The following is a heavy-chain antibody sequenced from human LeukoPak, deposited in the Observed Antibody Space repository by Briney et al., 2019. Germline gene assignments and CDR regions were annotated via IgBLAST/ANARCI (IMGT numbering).Heavy chain of an antibody. Sequence: PGGSLRLSCAASGFTFSDYYMSWIRQAPGKGLEWVSYISSSGATRYYADSVKGRFTMSRDNAKNSLYLLLNSLRAEDTAVYYCAREVVVAATRYMDVWGKGTTVTISS. J-gene: IGHJ6*03. CDR2: ISSSGATR. CDR3: AREVVVAATRYMDV. D-gene: IGHD2-15*01. V-gene: IGHV3-11*04. CDR1: GFTFSDYY.